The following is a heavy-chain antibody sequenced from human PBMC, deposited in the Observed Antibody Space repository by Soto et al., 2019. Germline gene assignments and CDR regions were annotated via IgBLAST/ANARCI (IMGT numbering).Heavy chain of an antibody. Sequence: GASVKVSCKASGYTFTSYDINWVRQATGQGLEWMGWMNPNSGSTGYAQKFQGRVTMTRNTSISTAYMELSSLRSEDTAVYYCARGQPKFGADYYDSSGPSMDVWGQGTTVTVSS. CDR3: ARGQPKFGADYYDSSGPSMDV. CDR1: GYTFTSYD. J-gene: IGHJ6*02. V-gene: IGHV1-8*01. CDR2: MNPNSGST. D-gene: IGHD3-22*01.